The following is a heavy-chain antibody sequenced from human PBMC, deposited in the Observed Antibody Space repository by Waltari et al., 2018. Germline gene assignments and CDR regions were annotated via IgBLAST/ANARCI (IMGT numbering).Heavy chain of an antibody. V-gene: IGHV4-61*02. D-gene: IGHD3-10*01. CDR3: ARDLGPFDY. CDR1: GGSISSGRYY. CDR2: IYTSGST. J-gene: IGHJ4*02. Sequence: QVQLQESGPGLVKPSQTLSLTCTVSGGSISSGRYYWSWIRQPAGKGLEWIGRIYTSGSTNYNPSLKSRVTISVDTSKNQFSLKLSSVTAADTAMYYCARDLGPFDYWGQGTLVTVSS.